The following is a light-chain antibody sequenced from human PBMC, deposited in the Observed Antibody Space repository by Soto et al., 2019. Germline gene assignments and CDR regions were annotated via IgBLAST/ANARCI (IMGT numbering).Light chain of an antibody. V-gene: IGKV1-9*01. CDR1: QGISSY. J-gene: IGKJ3*01. CDR3: QQLNSYSFT. CDR2: AAS. Sequence: DIQLTQSPSFLSASVGDRVTITCRASQGISSYLAWYQQKPGKAPKLLIYAASTLQSGVPSRFSGSGSGTEFTLTISSLQPEDFANYYCQQLNSYSFTFGPGTKVDIK.